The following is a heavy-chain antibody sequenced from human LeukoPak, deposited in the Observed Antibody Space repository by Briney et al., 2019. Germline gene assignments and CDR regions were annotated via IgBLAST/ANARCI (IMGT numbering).Heavy chain of an antibody. CDR3: ARDPDIYCRRTSCQTPFDN. Sequence: GGSLRLSCAASGFTFSSFGMHWVRQAPGKGLEWVAVIWYDGSNKYYADSVKGRFTISRDNSKNTLYLQMNRLRAVDTAVYYCARDPDIYCRRTSCQTPFDNWGQGTLVTVSS. D-gene: IGHD2-2*01. CDR2: IWYDGSNK. V-gene: IGHV3-33*01. CDR1: GFTFSSFG. J-gene: IGHJ4*02.